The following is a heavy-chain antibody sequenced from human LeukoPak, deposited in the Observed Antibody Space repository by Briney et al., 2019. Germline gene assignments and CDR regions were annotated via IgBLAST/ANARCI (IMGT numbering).Heavy chain of an antibody. J-gene: IGHJ4*02. D-gene: IGHD1-26*01. CDR2: IYHSGST. V-gene: IGHV4-4*02. CDR1: GGSISSSNW. CDR3: AREGGQYYFDY. Sequence: KPSETLSLTCAVSGGSISSSNWWSWVRQPPGKGLEWIGYIYHSGSTNYNSSLKSRVTISVDTSKNQFSLKLSSVTAADTAVYYCAREGGQYYFDYWGQGTLVTVSS.